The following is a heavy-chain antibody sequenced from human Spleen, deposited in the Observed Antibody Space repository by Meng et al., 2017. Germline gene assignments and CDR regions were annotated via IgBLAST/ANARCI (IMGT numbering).Heavy chain of an antibody. CDR3: ARDEDISAAGKLFGDY. J-gene: IGHJ4*02. Sequence: ASVKVSCKASGYTFPDYWLHWVRQAPGQGLEWMGHIIPNSGDTLYAPKLQGRVSMTGDTSISTAYMELSGLRSDDTAMYYCARDEDISAAGKLFGDYWGQGTLVTVSS. CDR2: IIPNSGDT. V-gene: IGHV1-2*06. D-gene: IGHD6-25*01. CDR1: GYTFPDYW.